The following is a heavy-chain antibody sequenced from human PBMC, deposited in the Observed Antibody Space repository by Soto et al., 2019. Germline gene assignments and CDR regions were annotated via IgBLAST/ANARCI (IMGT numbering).Heavy chain of an antibody. Sequence: GASVKVSCKASGGTFSSYAISWVRQAPGQGLEWMGGIIPIFGTANYAQKFQGRVTITADESTSTAYMELSSLRSEDTAVYYCARYYDFWSGYLDYWGQGTLVTVSS. V-gene: IGHV1-69*13. D-gene: IGHD3-3*01. CDR3: ARYYDFWSGYLDY. CDR2: IIPIFGTA. CDR1: GGTFSSYA. J-gene: IGHJ4*02.